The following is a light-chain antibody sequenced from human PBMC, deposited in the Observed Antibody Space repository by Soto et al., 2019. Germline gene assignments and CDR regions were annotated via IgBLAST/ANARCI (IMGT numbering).Light chain of an antibody. J-gene: IGLJ1*01. Sequence: QSALTRPASVSGSPEQSITISCTGTSSDVGDYDYVSWYRQHPGKAPKLMIYDVTNRPSGVSNRFSGSKSGNTASLTISGLQAEDEADYYCSSYTSTSTLYVFGTGTKVTVL. CDR3: SSYTSTSTLYV. CDR1: SSDVGDYDY. V-gene: IGLV2-14*01. CDR2: DVT.